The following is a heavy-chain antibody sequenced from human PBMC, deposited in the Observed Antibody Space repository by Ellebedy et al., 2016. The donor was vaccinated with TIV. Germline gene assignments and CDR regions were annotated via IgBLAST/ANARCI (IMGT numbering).Heavy chain of an antibody. CDR1: GYTFTSYD. J-gene: IGHJ4*02. V-gene: IGHV1-8*01. D-gene: IGHD5-12*01. CDR3: ARSGGRSGYDFNY. CDR2: MNPNSGNT. Sequence: ASVKVSXXASGYTFTSYDINWVRQATGQGLEWMGWMNPNSGNTGYAQKFQGRVTMTRNTSISTAYMELSSLRSEDTAVYYCARSGGRSGYDFNYWGQGTLVTVSS.